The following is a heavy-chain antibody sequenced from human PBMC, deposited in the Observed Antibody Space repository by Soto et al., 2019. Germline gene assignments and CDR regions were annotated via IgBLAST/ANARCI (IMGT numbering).Heavy chain of an antibody. CDR3: ARNYYDSSDRDYLDY. CDR2: INPITGGT. V-gene: IGHV1-2*02. D-gene: IGHD3-22*01. CDR1: GYTFTSYY. Sequence: GASVEVYCNASGYTFTSYYIHWVRQAPGQGLEWMGWINPITGGTNYAPKFQGRVTMTRDTSITTAYMELSRLRSDDTAVYYCARNYYDSSDRDYLDYWGQGTPVTVSS. J-gene: IGHJ4*02.